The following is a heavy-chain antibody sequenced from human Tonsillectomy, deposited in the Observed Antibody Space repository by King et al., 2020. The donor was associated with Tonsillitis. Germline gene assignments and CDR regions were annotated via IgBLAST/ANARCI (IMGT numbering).Heavy chain of an antibody. J-gene: IGHJ6*03. CDR3: VAGEREAGWFGERFYYYHYMDV. Sequence: VQLVESGGGSVKPGGSLRLSCEASDFTFNNAWMHWVRQAPGKGLEWVGHIKRKADGGTTDYAAPVKGRFTISRDDSKNMLYLQMKSLKTEDAAVYYCVAGEREAGWFGERFYYYHYMDVWGKGTTVTVSS. D-gene: IGHD3-10*01. CDR1: DFTFNNAW. CDR2: IKRKADGGTT. V-gene: IGHV3-15*07.